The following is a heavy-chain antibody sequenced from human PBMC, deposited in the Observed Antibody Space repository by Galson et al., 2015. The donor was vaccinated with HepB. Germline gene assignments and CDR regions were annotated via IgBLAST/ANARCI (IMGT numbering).Heavy chain of an antibody. D-gene: IGHD6-13*01. CDR2: IYYSGST. J-gene: IGHJ6*02. V-gene: IGHV4-39*01. CDR1: GGSISSSSYY. Sequence: ETLSLTCTVSGGSISSSSYYWGWIRQPPGKGLEWIGSIYYSGSTYYNPSLKSRVTISVDTSKNQFSLKLSSVTAADTAVYYCARHLMISIAATYGMDVWGQGTTVTVSS. CDR3: ARHLMISIAATYGMDV.